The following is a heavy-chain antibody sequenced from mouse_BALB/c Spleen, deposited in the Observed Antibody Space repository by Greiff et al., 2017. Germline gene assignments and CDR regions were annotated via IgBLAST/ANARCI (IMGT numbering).Heavy chain of an antibody. CDR3: GRRGDGSSYSWFAY. CDR1: GFTFSSYT. CDR2: ISNGGGST. J-gene: IGHJ3*01. V-gene: IGHV5-12-2*01. D-gene: IGHD1-1*01. Sequence: EVMLVESGGGLVQPGGSLKLSCAASGFTFSSYTMSWVRQTPEKRLEWVAYISNGGGSTYYPDTVKGRFTISRDNAKNTLYLQMSSLKSEDTAMYYCGRRGDGSSYSWFAYWGQGTLVTVSA.